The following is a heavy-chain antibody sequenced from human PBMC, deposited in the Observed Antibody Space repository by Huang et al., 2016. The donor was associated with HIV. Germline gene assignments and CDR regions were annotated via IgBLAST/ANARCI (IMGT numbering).Heavy chain of an antibody. J-gene: IGHJ4*02. CDR2: LVYDGNT. CDR3: AAMVRGVISYFDY. D-gene: IGHD3-10*01. CDR1: DGSISSSSYY. Sequence: QLQLQESGPGLVKPSETLSLTCTVSDGSISSSSYYWGWIRQPPGKGLEWIATLVYDGNTYYNPSLKSRVTISVDTSKNQFALNRSSVTAADTAVYYCAAMVRGVISYFDYWGQGTLVTVSS. V-gene: IGHV4-39*01.